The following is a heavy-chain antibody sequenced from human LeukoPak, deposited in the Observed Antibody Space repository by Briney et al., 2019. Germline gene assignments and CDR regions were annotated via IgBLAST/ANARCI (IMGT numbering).Heavy chain of an antibody. V-gene: IGHV3-21*01. Sequence: GKSLRLSCAASGFTFSSYSMNWVRQAPGKGLEWVSSISSSSSYIYYAGSVKGRFTISRDNAKNSLYLQMNSLRAEDTAVYYCARSADGRHFDYWGQGTLVTVSS. CDR2: ISSSSSYI. J-gene: IGHJ4*02. CDR3: ARSADGRHFDY. CDR1: GFTFSSYS.